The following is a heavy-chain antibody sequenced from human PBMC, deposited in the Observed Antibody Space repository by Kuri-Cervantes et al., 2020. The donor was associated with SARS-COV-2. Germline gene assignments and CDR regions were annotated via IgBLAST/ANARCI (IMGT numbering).Heavy chain of an antibody. J-gene: IGHJ3*02. CDR3: AKDSNIYIVVVPTGAFDI. CDR2: IGTAGDT. V-gene: IGHV3-13*01. Sequence: GGSLRLSCAASGFTFSSYDMHWVRQATGKGLEWVSAIGTAGDTYYPGSVKGRFTISRENAKNSLYLQMNSLRAGDTAVYYCAKDSNIYIVVVPTGAFDIWGQGTMVTVSS. D-gene: IGHD2-2*01. CDR1: GFTFSSYD.